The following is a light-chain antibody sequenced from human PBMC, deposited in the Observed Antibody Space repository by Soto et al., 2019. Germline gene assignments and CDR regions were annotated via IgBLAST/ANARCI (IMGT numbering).Light chain of an antibody. Sequence: ESVLTQSPDTLSLSPGERASLSCRTSQSVSSSYLAWYQQKPGQAPRLLIYGASSRATGIPGRFSGSGSGTDFTLTISRLEPEDFAVYYCQQYGSSPQTFGQGTKVDI. J-gene: IGKJ1*01. CDR3: QQYGSSPQT. CDR2: GAS. V-gene: IGKV3-20*01. CDR1: QSVSSSY.